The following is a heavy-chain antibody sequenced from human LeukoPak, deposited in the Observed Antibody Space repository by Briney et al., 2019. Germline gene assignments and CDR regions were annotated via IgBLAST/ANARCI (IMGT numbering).Heavy chain of an antibody. CDR2: ITSSSSYI. Sequence: PGGSLRLSCAASGFTFSSYGMNWVRQAPGKGLEWVSSITSSSSYIYYADSVKGRFTISRDNAKNSLYLQMNSLRAEDTAVYYCASSYSSSRGTFDYGGQGTLVTVS. CDR1: GFTFSSYG. V-gene: IGHV3-21*01. J-gene: IGHJ4*02. D-gene: IGHD6-6*01. CDR3: ASSYSSSRGTFDY.